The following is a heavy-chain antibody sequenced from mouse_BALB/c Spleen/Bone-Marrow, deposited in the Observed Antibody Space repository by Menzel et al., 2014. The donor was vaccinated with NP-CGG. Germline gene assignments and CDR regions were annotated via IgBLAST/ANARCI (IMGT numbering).Heavy chain of an antibody. CDR1: GFNIKDTY. V-gene: IGHV14-3*02. CDR3: ASYVNGYYFDY. D-gene: IGHD1-2*01. CDR2: IDPANVNT. J-gene: IGHJ2*01. Sequence: VHLQQPGAELVKPGASVKLSCTASGFNIKDTYMHWVKQRPEQGLEWIGRIDPANVNTKYDPKFQGKATITADTSSNTAYLQLRSLTSEDTAVYYCASYVNGYYFDYWGQGTPLTVTS.